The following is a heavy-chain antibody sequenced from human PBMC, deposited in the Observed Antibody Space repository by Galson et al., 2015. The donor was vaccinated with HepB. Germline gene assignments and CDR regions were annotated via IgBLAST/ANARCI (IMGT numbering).Heavy chain of an antibody. CDR1: GFTFSSYW. J-gene: IGHJ6*02. CDR2: INSDGSST. CDR3: ARNGYYYGMDV. V-gene: IGHV3-74*01. Sequence: SLRLSCAASGFTFSSYWMHWVRQAPGKGLVWVSRINSDGSSTSYADSVKGRFTISRDNAKNTLYLQMNSLRAEDTAVYYCARNGYYYGMDVWGQGTTVTASS.